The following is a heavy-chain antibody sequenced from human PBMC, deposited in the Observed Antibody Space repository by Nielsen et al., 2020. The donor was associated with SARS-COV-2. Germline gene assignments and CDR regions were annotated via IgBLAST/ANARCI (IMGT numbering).Heavy chain of an antibody. J-gene: IGHJ4*02. Sequence: GGSLRLSCAASGFTFSSYSMNWVRQAPGKGLEWVSYISSSSSTIYYADSVKGRFTISRDNAKNSLYLQMNSLRAEDTAVYYCARSPDGFWSGYFDYWGQGTLVTVSS. D-gene: IGHD3-3*01. CDR2: ISSSSSTI. CDR1: GFTFSSYS. V-gene: IGHV3-48*04. CDR3: ARSPDGFWSGYFDY.